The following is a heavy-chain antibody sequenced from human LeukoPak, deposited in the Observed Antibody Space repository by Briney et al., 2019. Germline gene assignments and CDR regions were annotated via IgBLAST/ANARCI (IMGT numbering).Heavy chain of an antibody. CDR2: ISGGTGST. CDR3: AKGYDYVWGSYRLHAFDI. V-gene: IGHV3-23*01. D-gene: IGHD3-16*02. CDR1: GFTFSGYA. J-gene: IGHJ3*02. Sequence: GGSLRLSCVASGFTFSGYAMSWVRQAPGKGLEWVSTISGGTGSTYYADSVKGRFTISRDNSRNTLYLQMNSLRAEDTAVYYSAKGYDYVWGSYRLHAFDIWGQGTMVTVSS.